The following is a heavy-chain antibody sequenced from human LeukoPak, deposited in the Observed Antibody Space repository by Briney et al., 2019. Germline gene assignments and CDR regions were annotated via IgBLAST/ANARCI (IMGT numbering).Heavy chain of an antibody. V-gene: IGHV4-61*02. CDR2: IYTSGST. Sequence: PSETLSLTCTVSGGSISSGSYYWSWIRQPAGKGLEWIGRIYTSGSTNYNPSLKSRVTISVDTSKNQFSLKLSSVTAADTAVYYCARETTWYFDWFEPYYFDYWGQGTLVTVSS. J-gene: IGHJ4*02. D-gene: IGHD3-9*01. CDR3: ARETTWYFDWFEPYYFDY. CDR1: GGSISSGSYY.